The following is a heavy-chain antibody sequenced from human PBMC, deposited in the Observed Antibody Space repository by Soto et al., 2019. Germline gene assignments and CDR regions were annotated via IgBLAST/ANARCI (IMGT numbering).Heavy chain of an antibody. CDR1: GGSISSGGYY. V-gene: IGHV4-31*03. CDR2: IYYSGST. J-gene: IGHJ4*02. D-gene: IGHD2-8*02. Sequence: LSLTCTVSGGSISSGGYYWSWIRQHPGKGLEWIGYIYYSGSTYYNPSLKSRVTISVDTSKNQFSLKLSSVTAADTAVYYCARDKITGLFDYWGQGTLVTVSS. CDR3: ARDKITGLFDY.